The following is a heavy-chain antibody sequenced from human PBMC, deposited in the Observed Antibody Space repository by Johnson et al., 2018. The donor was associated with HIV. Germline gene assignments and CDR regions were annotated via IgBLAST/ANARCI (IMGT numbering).Heavy chain of an antibody. V-gene: IGHV3-30*03. CDR3: ARDRAEYSTWLDAFDI. D-gene: IGHD6-6*01. Sequence: QVQLVESGGGVVQPGRSLRLSCAASGFTFSSYCMHWVRQAPGKGLEWVAVLSYDGGNKSYADSVKGRFTISRDNYKNMLYLHMNSQRAEDTAVFYCARDRAEYSTWLDAFDIWGQGTMVTVSS. CDR2: LSYDGGNK. J-gene: IGHJ3*02. CDR1: GFTFSSYC.